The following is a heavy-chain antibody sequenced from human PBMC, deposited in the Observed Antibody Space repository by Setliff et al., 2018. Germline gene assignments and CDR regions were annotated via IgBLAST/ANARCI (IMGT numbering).Heavy chain of an antibody. CDR3: AGYSGYGGDDY. CDR2: IYYSGST. D-gene: IGHD5-12*01. CDR1: GGSISSSSYY. J-gene: IGHJ4*02. V-gene: IGHV4-39*01. Sequence: SETLSLTCTVSGGSISSSSYYWGWIRQPPGKGLEWIGSIYYSGSTYYNPSLKSRVTISVDTSKNQFSLKLSSVTAADTAVYYCAGYSGYGGDDYWGQGTLVNVSS.